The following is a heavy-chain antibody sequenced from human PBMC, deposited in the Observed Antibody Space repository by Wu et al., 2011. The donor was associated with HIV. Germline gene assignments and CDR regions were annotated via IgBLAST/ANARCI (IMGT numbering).Heavy chain of an antibody. D-gene: IGHD5-18*01. J-gene: IGHJ6*03. Sequence: VQSGAEVKKAGSSVKVSCKASGNTFSGYAVSWVRQAPGKGLEWMGLVDPEDGETIYAEKFQGRVTITADTSTDTAYMELSSLRSEDTAVYYCATFGPSGYSYGQHYYYYYMDVWGKGTTVTVSS. CDR2: VDPEDGET. CDR3: ATFGPSGYSYGQHYYYYYMDV. CDR1: GNTFSGYA. V-gene: IGHV1-69-2*01.